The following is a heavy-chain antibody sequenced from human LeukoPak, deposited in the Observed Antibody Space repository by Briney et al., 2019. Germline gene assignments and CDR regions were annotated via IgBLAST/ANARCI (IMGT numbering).Heavy chain of an antibody. CDR3: ARGIRWASDY. CDR2: ITSNGGTT. V-gene: IGHV3-64*01. CDR1: GFTFSSYG. Sequence: GGSLRLSCAASGFTFSSYGMVWVRQAPGKGLEYVSGITSNGGTTYYGNSVKGRFTISRDNSKDTLYLQMGSLRTEDTAVYYCARGIRWASDYWGQGTLVTVAS. J-gene: IGHJ4*02. D-gene: IGHD4-23*01.